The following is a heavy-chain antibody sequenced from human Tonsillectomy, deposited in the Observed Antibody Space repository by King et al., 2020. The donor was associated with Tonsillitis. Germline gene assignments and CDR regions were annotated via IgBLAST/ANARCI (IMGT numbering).Heavy chain of an antibody. V-gene: IGHV3-23*04. Sequence: VQLVESGGGLVQPGGSLRLSCAASGFSFSSYAMSWVRQAPGKGLEWVSAISGSGGSTFYAESVKGRFTISRDNSKKTLYLQMNSLRVEDTAVYYCAVTGVPNYYYYYGMDVGGQGTTATVSS. CDR2: ISGSGGST. D-gene: IGHD3-9*01. J-gene: IGHJ6*02. CDR3: AVTGVPNYYYYYGMDV. CDR1: GFSFSSYA.